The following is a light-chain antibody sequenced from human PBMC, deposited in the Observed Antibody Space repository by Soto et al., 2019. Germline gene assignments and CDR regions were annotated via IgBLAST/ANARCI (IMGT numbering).Light chain of an antibody. CDR1: QSVSNNY. V-gene: IGKV3-20*01. CDR2: GAS. J-gene: IGKJ1*01. Sequence: EIVLTQSPGTLSLSPGERATLSCRASQSVSNNYLAWYQQKPGQAPRLLIYGASNRATGIPDRFSGSGSGTDFTLTISRLEPQDYAVYYCQQYGTTPWTFGQGAKVDIK. CDR3: QQYGTTPWT.